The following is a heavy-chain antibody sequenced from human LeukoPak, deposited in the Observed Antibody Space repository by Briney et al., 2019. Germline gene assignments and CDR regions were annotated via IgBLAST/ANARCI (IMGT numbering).Heavy chain of an antibody. CDR2: ISGSGSST. CDR1: GFTFSSYA. V-gene: IGHV3-23*01. J-gene: IGHJ5*02. Sequence: GGSLRLSCVASGFTFSSYAMSWVRQAPGKGLEWVSAISGSGSSTYYAGSVKGRFTIPRDNSKNTLYLQMDSLRAEDTAVYYCAKDPLFDPWGQGTLVTVSS. CDR3: AKDPLFDP.